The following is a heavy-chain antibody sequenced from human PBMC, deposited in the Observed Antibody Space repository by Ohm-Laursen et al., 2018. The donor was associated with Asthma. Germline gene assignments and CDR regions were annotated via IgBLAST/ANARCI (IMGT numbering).Heavy chain of an antibody. CDR2: ISSSSSYI. V-gene: IGHV3-21*01. CDR3: ARAEEGDY. CDR1: GFTFSSYS. Sequence: SLRLSCSASGFTFSSYSMNWVRQAPGKGLEWASSISSSSSYIYYADSVKGRFTISRDNAKNSLYLQMNSLRAEDTAVYYCARAEEGDYWGQGTLVTVSS. J-gene: IGHJ4*02.